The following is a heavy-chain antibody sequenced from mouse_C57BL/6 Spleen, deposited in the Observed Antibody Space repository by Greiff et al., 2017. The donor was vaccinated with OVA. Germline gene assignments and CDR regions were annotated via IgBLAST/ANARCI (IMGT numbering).Heavy chain of an antibody. CDR3: ARWNYDYDRYAMDD. CDR1: GYTFTSYG. J-gene: IGHJ4*01. CDR2: IYPRSGNT. V-gene: IGHV1-81*01. D-gene: IGHD2-4*01. Sequence: VQRVESGAELARPGASVKLSCKASGYTFTSYGISWVKQRTGQGLEWIGEIYPRSGNTYYNEKFKGKATLTADKSSSTAYMELRSLTSEDSAVYFCARWNYDYDRYAMDDWGQGTSVTVSS.